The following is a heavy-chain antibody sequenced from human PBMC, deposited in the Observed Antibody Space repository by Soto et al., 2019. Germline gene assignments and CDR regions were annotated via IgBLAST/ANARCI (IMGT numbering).Heavy chain of an antibody. CDR2: IYYSGST. Sequence: SETLSLTCTVSGGSISSYYWSWIRQPPGKGLEWIGYIYYSGSTNYNPSLKSRVTISVDTSKNQFSLKLSSVTAADTAVYYCAREGMRATHFVGYYYYYMDVWGKGTTVTVSS. CDR3: AREGMRATHFVGYYYYYMDV. V-gene: IGHV4-59*01. CDR1: GGSISSYY. J-gene: IGHJ6*03. D-gene: IGHD1-26*01.